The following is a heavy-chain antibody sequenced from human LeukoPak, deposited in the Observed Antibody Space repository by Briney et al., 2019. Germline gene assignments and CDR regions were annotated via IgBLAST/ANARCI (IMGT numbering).Heavy chain of an antibody. CDR3: ATLKIQAGEGVNRDY. J-gene: IGHJ4*02. V-gene: IGHV3-66*01. CDR1: GFSVSNHY. Sequence: GGSLRLSCAASGFSVSNHYMIWVRQAPGKGPEWVSLIYSEGTTDYAASVKGRFTISRDRFKNTLYLQMNRLRAEDTAVYYCATLKIQAGEGVNRDYWGQGTLVTVSS. CDR2: IYSEGTT. D-gene: IGHD3-10*01.